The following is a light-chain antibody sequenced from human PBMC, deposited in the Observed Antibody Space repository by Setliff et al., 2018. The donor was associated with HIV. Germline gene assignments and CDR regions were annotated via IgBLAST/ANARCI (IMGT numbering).Light chain of an antibody. Sequence: QSALTQPASVSGSPGQTISISCTGTHNDVGSYDYVSWYQQHPGKAPKLIIFDVSKGPSGVSNRFSGSKSGNTASLTISGLQAADEADYYCSSYTTTKTYVFGSGTKVPS. CDR1: HNDVGSYDY. V-gene: IGLV2-14*03. CDR2: DVS. CDR3: SSYTTTKTYV. J-gene: IGLJ1*01.